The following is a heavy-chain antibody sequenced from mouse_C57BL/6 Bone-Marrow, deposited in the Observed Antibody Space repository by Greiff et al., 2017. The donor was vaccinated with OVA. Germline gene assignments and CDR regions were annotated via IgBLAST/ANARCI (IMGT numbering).Heavy chain of an antibody. CDR2: IWTGGGT. J-gene: IGHJ1*03. D-gene: IGHD1-1*01. CDR3: TRRLGGSSYYWYCDV. CDR1: GFSLTSYA. Sequence: QVQLKESGPGLVAPSQSLSITCTVSGFSLTSYAISWVRQPPGKGLEWLGVIWTGGGTNYNSALKSRLSISKDNSKSQVFLKMNSLQTDDTARYYCTRRLGGSSYYWYCDVWGTGTTGTVSS. V-gene: IGHV2-9-1*01.